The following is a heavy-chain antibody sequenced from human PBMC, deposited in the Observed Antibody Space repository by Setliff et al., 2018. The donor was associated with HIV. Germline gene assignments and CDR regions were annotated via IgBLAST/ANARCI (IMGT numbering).Heavy chain of an antibody. D-gene: IGHD1-26*01. V-gene: IGHV3-20*04. CDR3: ARGIVGASVFEY. Sequence: LRLSCAASGFTFAEYGMTWVRRAPGKGLEWVSAISWNGGNRGFADSVKGRFTISRDNAKNSLYLQMNSLRSEDTAVYYCARGIVGASVFEYWGQGTLVTVSS. CDR2: ISWNGGNR. CDR1: GFTFAEYG. J-gene: IGHJ4*02.